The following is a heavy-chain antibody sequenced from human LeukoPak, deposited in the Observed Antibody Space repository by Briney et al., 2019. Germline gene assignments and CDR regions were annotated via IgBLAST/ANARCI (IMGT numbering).Heavy chain of an antibody. CDR1: GFTFSSYA. J-gene: IGHJ4*02. CDR2: ISGSGGST. V-gene: IGHV3-23*01. CDR3: AKPQTPGIGTGYFDY. Sequence: PGGSLRLSCAASGFTFSSYAMSWVRQAPGKGLEWVSAISGSGGSTYYADSVKGRFTISRDNSKNTLYLQMNSLRAEDTAVYYCAKPQTPGIGTGYFDYWGQGTLVTVSS.